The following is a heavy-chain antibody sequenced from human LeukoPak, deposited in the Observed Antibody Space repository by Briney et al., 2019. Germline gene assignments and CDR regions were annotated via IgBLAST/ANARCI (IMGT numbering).Heavy chain of an antibody. D-gene: IGHD6-13*01. CDR2: INHSGST. CDR1: GGSFSGYY. V-gene: IGHV4-34*01. Sequence: SETLSLTCAVYGGSFSGYYWSWIRQPPGQGLEWIGEINHSGSTNYNPSLTSRVTISVDTSKNQFSLKLSSVTAADTAVYYCAGLYSSSWYWASEYFQHWGQGTLVTVSS. CDR3: AGLYSSSWYWASEYFQH. J-gene: IGHJ1*01.